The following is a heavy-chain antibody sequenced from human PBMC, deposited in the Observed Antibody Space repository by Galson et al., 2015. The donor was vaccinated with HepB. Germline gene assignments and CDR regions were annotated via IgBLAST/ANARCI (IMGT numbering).Heavy chain of an antibody. CDR3: TNGRGDY. V-gene: IGHV3-7*01. CDR2: IKQDGSEK. Sequence: SLRLSCAASGFTFSSYWMSWVRQAPGKGLEWVANIKQDGSEKYYVDSVKGRFTISRDNAKNSLYLQMNSLRAEDTAMYHCTNGRGDYWGQGTVVTVSS. CDR1: GFTFSSYW. D-gene: IGHD1-1*01. J-gene: IGHJ4*02.